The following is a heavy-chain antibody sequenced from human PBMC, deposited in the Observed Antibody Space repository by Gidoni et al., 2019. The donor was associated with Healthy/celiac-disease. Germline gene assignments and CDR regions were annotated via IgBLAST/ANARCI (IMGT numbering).Heavy chain of an antibody. J-gene: IGHJ4*02. Sequence: QVQLLESGGGLVKLGGSLRLSCAASGFTFSDYYMSWIRQAAGKGMEWVSYISSSSSNIYYADSVKGRFTISRDNGKNSLYLQMNSLKAEDTAVYYCARDRIAASYWGQGTLVTVSS. CDR1: GFTFSDYY. V-gene: IGHV3-11*01. CDR2: ISSSSSNI. D-gene: IGHD6-6*01. CDR3: ARDRIAASY.